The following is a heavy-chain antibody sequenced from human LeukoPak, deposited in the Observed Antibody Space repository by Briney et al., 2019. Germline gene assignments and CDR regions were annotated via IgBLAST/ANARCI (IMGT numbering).Heavy chain of an antibody. V-gene: IGHV4-4*09. J-gene: IGHJ5*02. CDR2: IYTSGST. D-gene: IGHD1-26*01. Sequence: SETLSLTCTVSGGSISSYYWSWIRLPPGKGLEWIGYIYTSGSTNYNPSLKSRVTISVDTSKNQFSLKLSSVTAADTAVYYCARDVGATTIWFDPWGQGTLVTVSS. CDR3: ARDVGATTIWFDP. CDR1: GGSISSYY.